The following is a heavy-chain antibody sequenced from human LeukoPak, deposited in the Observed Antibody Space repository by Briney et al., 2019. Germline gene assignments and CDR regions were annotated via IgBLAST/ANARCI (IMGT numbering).Heavy chain of an antibody. CDR2: ISYAGSA. Sequence: PSETLSLTCTVSSVSITNTNYYWGWIRQPPGKGLDWIGSISYAGSASYNPSLKSRVTISLDTSKNQFSLKLSSVTAADTAVYYCARVPRHFGVPGYYMDVWGKGTTVTVSS. V-gene: IGHV4-39*07. CDR1: SVSITNTNYY. D-gene: IGHD3-3*01. CDR3: ARVPRHFGVPGYYMDV. J-gene: IGHJ6*03.